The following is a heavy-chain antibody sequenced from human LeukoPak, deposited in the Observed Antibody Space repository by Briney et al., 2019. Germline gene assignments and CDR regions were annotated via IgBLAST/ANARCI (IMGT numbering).Heavy chain of an antibody. CDR1: GGSFSGYY. CDR2: INHSGST. V-gene: IGHV4-34*01. CDR3: ARELGGGYCSGGSCYSYYYYMDV. J-gene: IGHJ6*03. Sequence: SETLSLTCAVYGGSFSGYYWSWIRQPPGKGLEWIGEINHSGSTNYNPSLKSRVTISVDTSKNQFSLKLSSVTAADTAVYYCARELGGGYCSGGSCYSYYYYMDVWGKGTTVTVSS. D-gene: IGHD2-15*01.